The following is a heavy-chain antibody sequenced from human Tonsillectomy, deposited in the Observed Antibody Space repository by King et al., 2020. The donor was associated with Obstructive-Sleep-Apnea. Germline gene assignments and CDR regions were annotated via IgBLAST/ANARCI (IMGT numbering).Heavy chain of an antibody. Sequence: VQLVESGGGVVPPGRSLRLSCAASGFTLSRYAMHWVRQAPGKGLEWVALISYDGSNKYYADSVKGRFTISRDNSKSTLYLQMNSLSAEDTAVFYCARKSPGEYYDSSGYPYYYGLDVWGQGTTVTVSS. V-gene: IGHV3-30*04. CDR3: ARKSPGEYYDSSGYPYYYGLDV. CDR2: ISYDGSNK. CDR1: GFTLSRYA. J-gene: IGHJ6*02. D-gene: IGHD3-22*01.